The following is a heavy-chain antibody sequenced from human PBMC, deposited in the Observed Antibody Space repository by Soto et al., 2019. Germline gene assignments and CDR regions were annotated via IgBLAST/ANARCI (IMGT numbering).Heavy chain of an antibody. Sequence: QVQLQESGPGLVKPSQTLSLTCSVSGGSIISDEYYWTWIRQPPGGGLEWIGHVYYTGSTSYSPSLKSRLTISVGTSKNQFSLRLNSVSAADTAVYYCARDRSTSPDLLDSWGRGTLVTVSS. CDR1: GGSIISDEYY. V-gene: IGHV4-30-4*01. CDR2: VYYTGST. J-gene: IGHJ4*02. CDR3: ARDRSTSPDLLDS.